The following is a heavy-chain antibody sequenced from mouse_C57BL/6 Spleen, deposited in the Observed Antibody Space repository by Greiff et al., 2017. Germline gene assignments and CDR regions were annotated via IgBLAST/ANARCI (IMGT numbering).Heavy chain of an antibody. V-gene: IGHV5-9*01. CDR3: ARGDYYGSSYVVDY. CDR1: GFTFSSYT. CDR2: ISGGGGNT. J-gene: IGHJ2*01. Sequence: EVQLVESGGGLVKPGGSLKLSCAASGFTFSSYTMSWVRQTPEKRLEWVATISGGGGNTYYPDSVKGRFTISRDNAKNTLYLQMSSLRSEDTALYYCARGDYYGSSYVVDYWGQGTTLTVSS. D-gene: IGHD1-1*01.